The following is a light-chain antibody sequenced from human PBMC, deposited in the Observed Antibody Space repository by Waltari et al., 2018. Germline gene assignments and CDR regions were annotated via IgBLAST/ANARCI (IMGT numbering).Light chain of an antibody. CDR2: KGI. CDR1: TGSVPSTFF. Sequence: QAVVTQEPSLSVSPGGTVTLTCALRTGSVPSTFFPTWYQQTPGQPPRTLVYKGISRSSGVPDRFSGSILGNTAALTITGAQADDESDYYCSMYMGSGVWVFGGGTKLTVL. V-gene: IGLV8-61*01. CDR3: SMYMGSGVWV. J-gene: IGLJ3*02.